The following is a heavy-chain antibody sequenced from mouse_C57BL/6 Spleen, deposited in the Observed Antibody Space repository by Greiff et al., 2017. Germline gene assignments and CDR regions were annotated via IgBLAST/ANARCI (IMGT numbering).Heavy chain of an antibody. V-gene: IGHV1-62-2*01. CDR2: FYPGSGSI. J-gene: IGHJ4*01. CDR1: GYTFTEYT. D-gene: IGHD1-3*01. CDR3: ARHEGKGRDNYRALDY. Sequence: QVQLKQSGAELVQPGASVKLSCKASGYTFTEYTIHWVKQRSGQGLEWIGWFYPGSGSIKYNEKFKDKATLTADKSSSQVYMELSRLTSEDSAVYFGARHEGKGRDNYRALDYWGQGTAVTVSS.